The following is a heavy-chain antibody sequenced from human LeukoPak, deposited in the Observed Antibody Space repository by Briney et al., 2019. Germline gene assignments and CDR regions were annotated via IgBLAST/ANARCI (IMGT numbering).Heavy chain of an antibody. D-gene: IGHD3-22*01. CDR1: GYTFTSYY. CDR2: INPGGGST. CDR3: ATSVSSGSNDY. J-gene: IGHJ4*02. V-gene: IGHV1-46*01. Sequence: ASVKVSCKASGYTFTSYYMHWVRPAPGQGLEWMGIINPGGGSTTFAQKFQGRVTMTRDMSTNTVYMELNSLRSEDAAVYYCATSVSSGSNDYWGQGTLVTVSS.